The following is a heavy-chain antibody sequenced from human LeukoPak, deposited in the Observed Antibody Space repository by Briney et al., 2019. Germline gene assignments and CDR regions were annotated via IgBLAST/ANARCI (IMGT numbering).Heavy chain of an antibody. CDR2: ISAYNGNT. CDR3: ARDIAPPPYMTTPGYGMDV. J-gene: IGHJ6*02. D-gene: IGHD4-11*01. V-gene: IGHV1-18*01. Sequence: ASVKVSCKASGYTFTSYGISWVRQAPGQGLEWMGWISAYNGNTNYAQKLQGRVTMTTDTSTSTAYMELRSLRSDDTAVYYCARDIAPPPYMTTPGYGMDVWGQGTTVTVSS. CDR1: GYTFTSYG.